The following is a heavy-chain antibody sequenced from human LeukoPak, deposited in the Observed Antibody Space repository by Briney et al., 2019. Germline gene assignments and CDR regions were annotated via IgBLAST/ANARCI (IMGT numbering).Heavy chain of an antibody. CDR3: ATFILLTAITGDAFNI. D-gene: IGHD2-21*02. J-gene: IGHJ3*02. Sequence: ASVKVSRKASGYTFTGYFMHWVRQAPGQGLEWMGWINANSGGTLYAQKFQDRVTMTRDTSISTAYMELSRLRSDDTAAYYCATFILLTAITGDAFNIWGQGTMVTVSS. V-gene: IGHV1-2*02. CDR1: GYTFTGYF. CDR2: INANSGGT.